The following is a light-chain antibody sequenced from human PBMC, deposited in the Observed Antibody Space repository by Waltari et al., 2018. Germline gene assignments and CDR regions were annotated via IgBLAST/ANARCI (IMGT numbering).Light chain of an antibody. CDR1: SLRSYY. V-gene: IGLV3-19*01. CDR3: NSRDSSGNHV. CDR2: GKN. Sequence: SSELTQDPAVSAALGQTVRITCQGDSLRSYYASWYQQKPGQAPVLVIYGKNNRPSGIPDRFSGSSSGNTASLTITGAQAEDEADYYCNSRDSSGNHVFGGGTKLTVL. J-gene: IGLJ2*01.